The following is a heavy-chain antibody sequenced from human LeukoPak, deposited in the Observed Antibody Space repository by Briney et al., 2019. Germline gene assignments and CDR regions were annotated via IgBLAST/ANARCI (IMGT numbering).Heavy chain of an antibody. CDR2: IKQDGSEK. CDR3: ARDHSDISISGEIINGNWYFDL. D-gene: IGHD3-3*01. V-gene: IGHV3-7*01. Sequence: GGSLRLSCAASGFTFSSYWMSWVRQAPGKGLEWVANIKQDGSEKYYVDSVKGRFTISRDNAKNSLYLQMNSLRSEDTAVYFCARDHSDISISGEIINGNWYFDLWGRGTLVTVSS. J-gene: IGHJ2*01. CDR1: GFTFSSYW.